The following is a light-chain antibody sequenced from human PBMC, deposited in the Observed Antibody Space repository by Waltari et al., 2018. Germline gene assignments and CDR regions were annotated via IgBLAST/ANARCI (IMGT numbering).Light chain of an antibody. CDR3: SSYVSSSTLEL. CDR2: DVS. V-gene: IGLV2-14*03. CDR1: SSAIGGYNS. J-gene: IGLJ2*01. Sequence: QSALTQPASVSGSPGQSITISCTGTSSAIGGYNSVSWYQQLPGRAPKLIIYDVSNRPSGVSNRFSGSKSGNTASLTISGLQGEDEADYYCSSYVSSSTLELFGGGTSLAVL.